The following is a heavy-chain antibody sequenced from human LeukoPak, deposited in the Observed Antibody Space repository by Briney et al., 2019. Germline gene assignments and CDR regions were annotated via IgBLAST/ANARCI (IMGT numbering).Heavy chain of an antibody. CDR1: GYTFTSYG. J-gene: IGHJ4*02. CDR3: ARARDHSGSYYAALTHFDY. D-gene: IGHD1-26*01. Sequence: GASVKVSCKASGYTFTSYGISWVRQAPGQGLEWMGWISAYNGNTNYAQKLQGRVTMTTDTSTSTAYMELRSLRSDDTAVYYCARARDHSGSYYAALTHFDYWGQGTLVTVSS. CDR2: ISAYNGNT. V-gene: IGHV1-18*01.